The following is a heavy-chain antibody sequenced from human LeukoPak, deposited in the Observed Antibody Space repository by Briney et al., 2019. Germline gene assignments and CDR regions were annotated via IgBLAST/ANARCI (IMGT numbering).Heavy chain of an antibody. D-gene: IGHD3-10*01. Sequence: TSETLSLTCTVSGGSVSSGSYYWSWIRQPPGKGLEWIGYIYYSGSTNYNPSLKSRVTISVDTSKNQFSLKLSSVTAADTAVYYCARQGAGVPFDYWGRGTLVTVSS. CDR1: GGSVSSGSYY. CDR3: ARQGAGVPFDY. J-gene: IGHJ4*02. V-gene: IGHV4-61*01. CDR2: IYYSGST.